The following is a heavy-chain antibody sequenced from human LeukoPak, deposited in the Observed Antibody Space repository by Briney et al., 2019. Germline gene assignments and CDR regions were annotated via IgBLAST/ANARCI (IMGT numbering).Heavy chain of an antibody. J-gene: IGHJ5*02. CDR3: AKGLSGWSPFDP. CDR1: GFTFSSYA. V-gene: IGHV3-23*01. Sequence: HPGGSLRLSCAASGFTFSSYAMSWVRQAPVKGLEWVSAISGSGGSTYYADSVKGRFTISRDNSKNTLYLQMNSLRAEDTAVYYCAKGLSGWSPFDPWGQGTLVTVSS. D-gene: IGHD6-19*01. CDR2: ISGSGGST.